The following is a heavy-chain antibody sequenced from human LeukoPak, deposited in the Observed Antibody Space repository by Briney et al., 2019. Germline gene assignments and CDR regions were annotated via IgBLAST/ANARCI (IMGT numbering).Heavy chain of an antibody. CDR1: GGTFSSYA. CDR2: IIPILGIA. Sequence: SVKVSCKASGGTFSSYAISWVRQAPGQGLEWMGRIIPILGIANYAQKVQGRVTITADQPTSTAYMELSSLRSEDTAVYYCARVTAVAGTLLDYWGQGTLVTVSS. CDR3: ARVTAVAGTLLDY. D-gene: IGHD6-19*01. V-gene: IGHV1-69*04. J-gene: IGHJ4*02.